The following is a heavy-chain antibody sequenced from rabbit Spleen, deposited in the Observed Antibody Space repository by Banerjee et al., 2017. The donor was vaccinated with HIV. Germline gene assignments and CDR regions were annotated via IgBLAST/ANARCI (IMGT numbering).Heavy chain of an antibody. D-gene: IGHD4-2*01. CDR3: ARDPAGREDFNL. CDR1: GFDFSSSYY. Sequence: QSLEESGGDLVKPGASLTLTCKASGFDFSSSYYMCWVRQAPGKGLELIACIDTSSVNTADATWAKGRFTISKTSSTTVTLQMTSLTAADTAMYFCARDPAGREDFNLWGQGTLVTVS. V-gene: IGHV1S40*01. CDR2: IDTSSVNT. J-gene: IGHJ4*01.